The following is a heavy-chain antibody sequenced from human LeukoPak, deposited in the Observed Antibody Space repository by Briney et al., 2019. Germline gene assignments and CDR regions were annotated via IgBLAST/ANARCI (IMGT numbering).Heavy chain of an antibody. V-gene: IGHV3-23*01. CDR2: ISGSGGGA. Sequence: GGSLRLSCAASGFTFSSYAMSWVRQAPGKGLEWVSAISGSGGGAYYADSVKGRFTISRDNSKYTLSLRMNSLRTEDTAVYYCAKVDNWKYGHHDFWGQGTLVTVSS. CDR3: AKVDNWKYGHHDF. D-gene: IGHD1-1*01. CDR1: GFTFSSYA. J-gene: IGHJ4*02.